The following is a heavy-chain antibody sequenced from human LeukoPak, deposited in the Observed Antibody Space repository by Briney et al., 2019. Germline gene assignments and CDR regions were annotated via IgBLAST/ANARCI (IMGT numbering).Heavy chain of an antibody. V-gene: IGHV5-51*01. Sequence: GESLKISCKGSGCSFTSYWIGWVRQMPGKGLEWMGIIYPGDSDTRYSPSFQGQVTISADKSISTAYLQWSSLKASDTAMYYCARGGDSGSYYPSDAFDIWGQGTMVTVSS. CDR1: GCSFTSYW. D-gene: IGHD1-26*01. CDR3: ARGGDSGSYYPSDAFDI. J-gene: IGHJ3*02. CDR2: IYPGDSDT.